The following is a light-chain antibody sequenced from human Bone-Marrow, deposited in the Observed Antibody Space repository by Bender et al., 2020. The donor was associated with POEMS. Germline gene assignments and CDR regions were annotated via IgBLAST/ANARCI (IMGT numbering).Light chain of an antibody. CDR1: SSDVGAYDY. J-gene: IGLJ1*01. V-gene: IGLV2-14*01. CDR3: NSYSDSTTRSV. Sequence: QSALTQPASVSGSPGQSLTISCTGSSSDVGAYDYVSWYQQRPGKALILIIFEVTNRPSGVSHRFSGSKSGNTASLTISGLQAEDEADYFCNSYSDSTTRSVFGTGTKVTVL. CDR2: EVT.